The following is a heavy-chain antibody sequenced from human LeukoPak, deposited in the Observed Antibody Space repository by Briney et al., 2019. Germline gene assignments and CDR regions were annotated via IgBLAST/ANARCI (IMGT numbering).Heavy chain of an antibody. D-gene: IGHD6-13*01. V-gene: IGHV1-46*01. CDR2: INPSGGST. CDR1: GYTFTSYY. J-gene: IGHJ3*02. CDR3: VVGIAAAGTIAFDI. Sequence: GASVKVSCKASGYTFTSYYMHWVRQAPGQGLEWMGIINPSGGSTSYAQKFQGRVTVTRDMSTSTVYMELSSLRSEDTAVYYCVVGIAAAGTIAFDIWGQGTMVTVSS.